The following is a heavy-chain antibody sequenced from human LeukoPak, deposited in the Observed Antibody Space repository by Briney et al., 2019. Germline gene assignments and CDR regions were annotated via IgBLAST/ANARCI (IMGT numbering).Heavy chain of an antibody. V-gene: IGHV4-34*01. CDR2: INHSGST. CDR1: GGSFSGYY. D-gene: IGHD4-17*01. Sequence: PSETLSLTCAVYGGSFSGYYWSWIRQPPGKGLEWIGEINHSGSTNYNPSLKSRVTISVDTSKNQFSLKLSSVTAADTAVYYCARVNSRPARRTVTMLWHYYYYMDVWGKGTTVTVSS. J-gene: IGHJ6*03. CDR3: ARVNSRPARRTVTMLWHYYYYMDV.